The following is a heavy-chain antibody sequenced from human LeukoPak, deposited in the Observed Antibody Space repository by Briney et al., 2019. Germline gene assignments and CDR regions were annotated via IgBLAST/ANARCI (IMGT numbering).Heavy chain of an antibody. CDR2: IYYSGST. CDR3: ARTYGSGSYYMDY. CDR1: GGSISSYY. Sequence: SKTLSLTCTVSGGSISSYYWSWTRQPPGKGLEWIGYIYYSGSTNYNPSLKSRVTISVDTSKNQFSLKLSSVTAADTAVYYCARTYGSGSYYMDYWGQGTLVTVSS. J-gene: IGHJ4*02. D-gene: IGHD3-10*01. V-gene: IGHV4-59*08.